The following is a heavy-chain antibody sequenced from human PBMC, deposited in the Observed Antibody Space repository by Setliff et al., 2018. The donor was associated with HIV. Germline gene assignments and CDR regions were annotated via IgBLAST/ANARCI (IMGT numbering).Heavy chain of an antibody. V-gene: IGHV4-34*01. CDR2: INHSGST. D-gene: IGHD3-10*01. Sequence: SETLSLTCAVYGGSFSGYYWSWIRQPPGKGLEWIGEINHSGSTNYNMSLWSRVTISLDASRNQFSLELISVTAADTAVYYCARRGIWFGLNELSGRHWFDPWGQGTLVTVSS. CDR3: ARRGIWFGLNELSGRHWFDP. CDR1: GGSFSGYY. J-gene: IGHJ5*02.